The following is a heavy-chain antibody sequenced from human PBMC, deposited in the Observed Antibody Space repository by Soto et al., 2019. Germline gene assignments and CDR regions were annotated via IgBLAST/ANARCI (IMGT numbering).Heavy chain of an antibody. D-gene: IGHD7-27*01. CDR3: ARGWGRIFDY. J-gene: IGHJ4*02. V-gene: IGHV4-34*01. Sequence: QVQLQQWGAGLLKPSETLSLTCAVYGGSFSGYYWNWIRQPPGKGLEWIEEINHSGSTNYNPSLKSRATISVDTSKNQFSLKLSSVTAADTAVYYCARGWGRIFDYWGQGTLVTVSS. CDR1: GGSFSGYY. CDR2: INHSGST.